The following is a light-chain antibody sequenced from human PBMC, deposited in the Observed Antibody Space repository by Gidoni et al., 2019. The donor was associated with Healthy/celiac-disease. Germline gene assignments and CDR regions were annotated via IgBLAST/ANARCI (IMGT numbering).Light chain of an antibody. CDR1: QGISRY. Sequence: AIQMTQSPSSFSASTGDRVTITCRASQGISRYLDWYQQKPGKAPKLLIYAASTLQSGVPSRFSGSGSGTDFTLTISCLQSADFATYYCQQYYSYPFTFPGWTKVEIK. CDR2: AAS. V-gene: IGKV1-8*01. J-gene: IGKJ4*01. CDR3: QQYYSYPFT.